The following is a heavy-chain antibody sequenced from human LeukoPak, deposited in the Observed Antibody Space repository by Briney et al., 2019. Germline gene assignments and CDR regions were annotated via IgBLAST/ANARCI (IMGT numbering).Heavy chain of an antibody. CDR3: ARARRDGYNSGILDY. J-gene: IGHJ4*02. CDR1: GYTFTSYY. CDR2: INPSGGST. Sequence: ASVKVSCKASGYTFTSYYMHWVRQAPGQGLEWMGIINPSGGSTSYAQKFQGRVTMTRDMSTSTVYMELSSLRSEDTAVYYCARARRDGYNSGILDYWGQGTLVTVSS. D-gene: IGHD5-24*01. V-gene: IGHV1-46*01.